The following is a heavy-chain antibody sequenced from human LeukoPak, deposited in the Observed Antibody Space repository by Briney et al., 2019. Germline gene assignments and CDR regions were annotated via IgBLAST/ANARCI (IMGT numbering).Heavy chain of an antibody. J-gene: IGHJ4*02. CDR2: ISYDGSNK. V-gene: IGHV3-30*03. D-gene: IGHD5-18*01. CDR3: ARGGYSYGLDY. Sequence: GGSLRLSCAASGFTFSNYCMNWVRQAPGKGLEWVAVISYDGSNKYYADSVKGRFTISRDNSKNTLYLQMNSLRAEDTAVYYCARGGYSYGLDYWGQGTLVTVSS. CDR1: GFTFSNYC.